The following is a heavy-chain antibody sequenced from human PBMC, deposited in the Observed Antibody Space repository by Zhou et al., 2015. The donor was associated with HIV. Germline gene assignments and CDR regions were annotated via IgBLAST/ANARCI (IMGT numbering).Heavy chain of an antibody. Sequence: QVQLVQSGAELRKPGSSVKVSCKTSGAPFSTFAINWVRQAPGQGPEWMGGIIPLLGTADYARKFQGRVTITADTSTATGYLELRSLTSDDTAVYYCARVWYSSGVEYFQHWGQGTLVTVSS. CDR3: ARVWYSSGVEYFQH. D-gene: IGHD6-19*01. CDR2: IIPLLGTA. CDR1: GAPFSTFA. V-gene: IGHV1-69*06. J-gene: IGHJ1*01.